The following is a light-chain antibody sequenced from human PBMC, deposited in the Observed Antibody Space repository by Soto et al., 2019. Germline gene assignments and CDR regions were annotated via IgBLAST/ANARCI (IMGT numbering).Light chain of an antibody. CDR3: QQCNNWPRT. CDR2: GAS. V-gene: IGKV3-15*01. Sequence: EIVMTQSPATLSVSPGERATLSCRANQSVSSNLAWYQQKPGQAPRLLIYGASTRATGIPARFSGSGSGTEFTLTISSLQSEDFAVYYCQQCNNWPRTFGQGTKVEIK. J-gene: IGKJ1*01. CDR1: QSVSSN.